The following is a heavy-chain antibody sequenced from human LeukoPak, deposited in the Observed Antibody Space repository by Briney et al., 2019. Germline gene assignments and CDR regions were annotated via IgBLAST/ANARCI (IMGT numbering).Heavy chain of an antibody. CDR3: ASTVIRNYYYYGMDV. V-gene: IGHV3-53*04. J-gene: IGHJ6*02. CDR2: IYSGGST. CDR1: GFTVSSNY. Sequence: GGSLRLSCAAPGFTVSSNYMSWVRQAPGKGLEWVSVIYSGGSTYYADSVKGRFTISRHNSKNTLYLQMNSLRAEDTAVYYCASTVIRNYYYYGMDVWGQGTTVTVSS. D-gene: IGHD3-10*01.